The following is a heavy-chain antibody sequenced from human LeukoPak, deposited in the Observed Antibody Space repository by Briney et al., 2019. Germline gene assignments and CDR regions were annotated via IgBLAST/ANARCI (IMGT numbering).Heavy chain of an antibody. CDR2: MWFDGSNI. CDR3: ARDYSSSWLRFFDY. CDR1: GFTFSSYG. V-gene: IGHV3-33*01. Sequence: GGSLRLSCAASGFTFSSYGMHWVRQAPGKGLEGVAFMWFDGSNIYYEDSVKGRFTISGDNSKNTLYLQMNSLRAEDTAVYYCARDYSSSWLRFFDYWGQGTLVTVSS. D-gene: IGHD6-6*01. J-gene: IGHJ4*02.